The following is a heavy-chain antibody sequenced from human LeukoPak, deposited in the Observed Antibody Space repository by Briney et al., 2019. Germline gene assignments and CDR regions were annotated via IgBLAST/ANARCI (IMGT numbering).Heavy chain of an antibody. CDR3: AKADWGTVTNAQFDY. V-gene: IGHV3-23*01. Sequence: QPGGSLRLSCAASGFTFRSYGMSWVRQTPGKGLEWVSAISGSGGSTYYADSVKGRFTISRDNSKNTLYLQMNSLRAEDTAVYYCAKADWGTVTNAQFDYWGQGTLVTVSS. J-gene: IGHJ4*02. CDR1: GFTFRSYG. D-gene: IGHD4-17*01. CDR2: ISGSGGST.